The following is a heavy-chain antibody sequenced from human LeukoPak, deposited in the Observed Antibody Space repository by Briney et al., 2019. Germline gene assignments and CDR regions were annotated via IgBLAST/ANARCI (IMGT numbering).Heavy chain of an antibody. CDR1: GASISSYY. CDR2: IYYDGST. D-gene: IGHD6-19*01. J-gene: IGHJ5*02. CDR3: ARGAVAGKMSWFDP. V-gene: IGHV4-59*01. Sequence: SETLSLTCTVSGASISSYYWIWIRQPQGKGLEWIGHIYYDGSTNYNPSLKSRVTISVDTSKNRFSLNLSSVTAADTAVYYCARGAVAGKMSWFDPWGQGTLVTVSS.